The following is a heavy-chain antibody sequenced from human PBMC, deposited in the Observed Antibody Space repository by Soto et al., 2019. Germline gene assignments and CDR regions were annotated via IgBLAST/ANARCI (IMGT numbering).Heavy chain of an antibody. J-gene: IGHJ4*02. V-gene: IGHV4-34*01. Sequence: SETLSLTCAVYGGSSSGYYWSWIRQPPGKGLEWIGEINHSGSTNYNPSLKSRVTISVDTSKNQFSLKLSSVTAADTAVYYCARARYDFWSGATTYFDYWGQGTLVTVSS. CDR1: GGSSSGYY. CDR3: ARARYDFWSGATTYFDY. D-gene: IGHD3-3*01. CDR2: INHSGST.